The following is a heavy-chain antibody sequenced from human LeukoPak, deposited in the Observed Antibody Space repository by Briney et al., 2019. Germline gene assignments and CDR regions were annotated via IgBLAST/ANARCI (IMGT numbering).Heavy chain of an antibody. CDR2: TRNKAKSYTT. CDR1: GFTFTDRY. D-gene: IGHD1-26*01. J-gene: IGHJ4*02. Sequence: GGSLRLACAASGFTFTDRYMGWVRQAPGKGLVWVGRTRNKAKSYTTEYAASVRGRFTISRDDSKSSLYLQMNSLQAEDTAVYYCVRVGIGHQCVDYWGQGALVTVSS. CDR3: VRVGIGHQCVDY. V-gene: IGHV3-72*01.